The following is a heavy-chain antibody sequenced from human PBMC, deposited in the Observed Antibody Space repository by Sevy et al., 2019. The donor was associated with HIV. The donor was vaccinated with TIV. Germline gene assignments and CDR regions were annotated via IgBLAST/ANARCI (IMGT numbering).Heavy chain of an antibody. Sequence: ASVKVSCKASGYTFTSYGISWVRQAPGHRLEWMGWIIVHNGNTNYAQKLQGRVTLTTDTSTITGYMELRSLRSDDTAVYYCVRDLGGYGGNSIDYWGQGTLVTVSS. V-gene: IGHV1-18*01. D-gene: IGHD2-21*02. CDR1: GYTFTSYG. CDR3: VRDLGGYGGNSIDY. J-gene: IGHJ4*02. CDR2: IIVHNGNT.